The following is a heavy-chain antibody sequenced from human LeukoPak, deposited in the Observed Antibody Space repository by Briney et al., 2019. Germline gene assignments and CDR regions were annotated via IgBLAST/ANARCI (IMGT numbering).Heavy chain of an antibody. CDR3: ARGVWAPFDS. V-gene: IGHV3-7*01. CDR1: GFSLSNYW. D-gene: IGHD7-27*01. J-gene: IGHJ4*02. CDR2: IKQDGSEK. Sequence: GGSLRLSCAASGFSLSNYWMNWVRQAPGKGLEWVANIKQDGSEKNYVDSVKGRFSISRDNAKNSLILQMNSLRDEDTAVYYCARGVWAPFDSWGQGTLVPVSS.